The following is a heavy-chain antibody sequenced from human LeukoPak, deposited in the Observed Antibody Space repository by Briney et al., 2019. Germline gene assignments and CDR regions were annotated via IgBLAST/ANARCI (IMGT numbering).Heavy chain of an antibody. D-gene: IGHD4-17*01. CDR1: EFTFSDYY. V-gene: IGHV3-11*01. CDR2: ISSSGSTI. Sequence: GGSLRLSCAASEFTFSDYYMSLIRQAPGKGLEWVSYISSSGSTIYYADSVKSRFTISRDNAKNSLYLQMNSLRAEDTAVYYCAREGSTTVTSDLFDYWGQGTLVTVSS. CDR3: AREGSTTVTSDLFDY. J-gene: IGHJ4*02.